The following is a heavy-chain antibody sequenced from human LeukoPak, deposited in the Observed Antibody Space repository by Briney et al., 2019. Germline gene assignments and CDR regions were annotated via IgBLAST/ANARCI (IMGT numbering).Heavy chain of an antibody. Sequence: GRSLRLSCAASGFTFSSHAMHWVRQAPGKGLEWVAVISYDGSNKYYADSVKGRFTISRDNSKNTLYLQMNSLRAEDTAVYYCARDRTYRNWFDPWGQGTLVTVSS. CDR2: ISYDGSNK. D-gene: IGHD3-16*01. CDR1: GFTFSSHA. J-gene: IGHJ5*02. CDR3: ARDRTYRNWFDP. V-gene: IGHV3-30-3*01.